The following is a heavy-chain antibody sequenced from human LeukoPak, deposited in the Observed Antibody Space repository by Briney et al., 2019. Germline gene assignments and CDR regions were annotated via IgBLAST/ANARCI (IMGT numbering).Heavy chain of an antibody. V-gene: IGHV3-23*01. J-gene: IGHJ6*03. CDR3: AKGSSTSPYYYYYMDV. CDR1: GFTFKRYH. CDR2: ISGSGGNT. Sequence: GGSLRLSCAASGFTFKRYHMSWVRQAPGKGLEWVSSISGSGGNTYYADSVKGRFTISRDNSKDTLYLEMNSLRADDTAVYYCAKGSSTSPYYYYYMDVWAKGPRSPSP. D-gene: IGHD6-6*01.